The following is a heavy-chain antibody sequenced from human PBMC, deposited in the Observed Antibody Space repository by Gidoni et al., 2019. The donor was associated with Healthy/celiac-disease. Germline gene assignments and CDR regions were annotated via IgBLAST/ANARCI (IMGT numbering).Heavy chain of an antibody. CDR2: ISWNSGSI. CDR3: AKEASNRGGYFDY. V-gene: IGHV3-9*01. J-gene: IGHJ4*02. D-gene: IGHD2-2*01. Sequence: EVQLVESGGGLVQPGRSLRLSCAASGFTFDDYAMHWVRQVPGKGLEWVSGISWNSGSIGYADSVKGRFTISRDNAKNSLYLQMNSLRAEDTALYYCAKEASNRGGYFDYWGQGTLVTVSS. CDR1: GFTFDDYA.